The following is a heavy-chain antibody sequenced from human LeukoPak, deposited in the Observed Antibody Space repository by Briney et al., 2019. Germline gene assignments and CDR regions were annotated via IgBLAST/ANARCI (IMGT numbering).Heavy chain of an antibody. J-gene: IGHJ5*02. V-gene: IGHV3-48*01. Sequence: PGGSLRLSCAASGFTFSSYSMNWVRQAPGKGLEWVSYISSSSSTKYYADSVKGRFTISRDNAKNSLYLQMNSLRAEDTAVYYCARDRTYYDFWSGYPFDPWGQGTLVTVSS. CDR2: ISSSSSTK. D-gene: IGHD3-3*01. CDR3: ARDRTYYDFWSGYPFDP. CDR1: GFTFSSYS.